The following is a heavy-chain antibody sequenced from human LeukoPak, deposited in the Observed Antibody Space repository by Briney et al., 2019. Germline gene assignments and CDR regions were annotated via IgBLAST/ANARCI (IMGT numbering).Heavy chain of an antibody. J-gene: IGHJ4*02. CDR1: GGSISSADNY. Sequence: SETLSLTCTVSGGSISSADNYWTWIRQHPGKGLEWIGYIYYSGRTFYNPSLKSRLTMSVDASKNRFSLKLSSVTAADTAVYYCARDERKYYGSGTYSDYWGQGTLVTVSS. CDR3: ARDERKYYGSGTYSDY. D-gene: IGHD3-10*01. V-gene: IGHV4-31*03. CDR2: IYYSGRT.